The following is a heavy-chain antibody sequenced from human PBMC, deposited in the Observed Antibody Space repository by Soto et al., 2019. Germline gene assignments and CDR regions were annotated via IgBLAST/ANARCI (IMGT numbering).Heavy chain of an antibody. V-gene: IGHV1-8*01. CDR2: MNPNSGNT. CDR1: GYTFTSYD. CDR3: ARGRTPPKGEVWDIVLMVRYKYYFDY. J-gene: IGHJ4*02. Sequence: QVQLVQSGAEVKKPGASVKVSCKASGYTFTSYDINWVRQATGQGLEWMGWMNPNSGNTGYARKFQGRVTMTRNTSISTAYMELSSLRSEDTAVYYCARGRTPPKGEVWDIVLMVRYKYYFDYWGQGTLVTVSS. D-gene: IGHD2-8*01.